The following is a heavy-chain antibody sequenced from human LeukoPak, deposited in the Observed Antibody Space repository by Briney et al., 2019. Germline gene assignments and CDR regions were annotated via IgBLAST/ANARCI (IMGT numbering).Heavy chain of an antibody. CDR2: ISGSGGGT. Sequence: GGSLRLSCAASGFAFSNYAMSWVRQAPGKGLEWVSGISGSGGGTYYADSVKGRLTISRDNSKNTLYLQMNTLRAEDTALYYCAKDRDSTSSRSTYFDSWGQGTLVSVSS. CDR1: GFAFSNYA. J-gene: IGHJ4*02. D-gene: IGHD1-1*01. V-gene: IGHV3-23*01. CDR3: AKDRDSTSSRSTYFDS.